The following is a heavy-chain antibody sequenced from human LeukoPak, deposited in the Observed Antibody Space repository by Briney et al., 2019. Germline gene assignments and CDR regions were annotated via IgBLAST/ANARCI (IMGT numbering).Heavy chain of an antibody. CDR1: GYTFTGYY. J-gene: IGHJ4*02. Sequence: ASVKVSCKASGYTFTGYYMHWVRQPPGQGLEWMGLINPNSGGTNYAQKFQGRVTMTRDTSISTAYMELSRLRSDDTAVYNCARDGACVGSVNRYWGQGTLVTVSS. V-gene: IGHV1-2*02. CDR3: ARDGACVGSVNRY. CDR2: INPNSGGT. D-gene: IGHD1-14*01.